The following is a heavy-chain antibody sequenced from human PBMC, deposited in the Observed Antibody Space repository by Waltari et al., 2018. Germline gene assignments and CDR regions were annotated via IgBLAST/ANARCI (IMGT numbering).Heavy chain of an antibody. CDR2: IDTSGGT. V-gene: IGHV4-61*02. D-gene: IGHD3-10*01. Sequence: QVQLQESGPGLVKPSETLSLTCSVSGGSISSGRYYWTWIRQPAGKGLEWIGRIDTSGGTTSTPLPRRRLPTSVDTSNNQSSLKLSSVTAADPAVYYCARDPPQLADAFDIWGQGTIVTVSS. J-gene: IGHJ3*02. CDR3: ARDPPQLADAFDI. CDR1: GGSISSGRYY.